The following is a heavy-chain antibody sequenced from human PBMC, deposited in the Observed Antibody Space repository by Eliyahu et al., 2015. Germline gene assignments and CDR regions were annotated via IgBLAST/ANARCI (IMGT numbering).Heavy chain of an antibody. CDR2: ISGSGGT. Sequence: EVQLLESGGGLVQPGGSLXLSCAASGXXFSSXAMNWVRQAPGKGXEWVSAISGSGGTYYADSVKGRFTISRDNSKNTLYLQMNSLRAEDTAVYYCAKGPKYYYGSGSYDYWGPGTLVTVSS. CDR3: AKGPKYYYGSGSYDY. CDR1: GXXFSSXA. J-gene: IGHJ4*02. V-gene: IGHV3-23*01. D-gene: IGHD3-10*01.